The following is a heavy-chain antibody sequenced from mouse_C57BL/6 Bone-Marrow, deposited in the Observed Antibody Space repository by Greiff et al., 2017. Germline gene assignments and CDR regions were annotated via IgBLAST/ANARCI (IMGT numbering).Heavy chain of an antibody. J-gene: IGHJ2*01. CDR1: GYSFTGYF. CDR3: ARIEGYSYY. Sequence: EVQVVESGPELVKPGDSVKISCKASGYSFTGYFMNWVMQSHGTSLEWIGRINPYNGYTFYNQKFKGKATLTVDKSSSTAHMELRSLTSEDSAVYYCARIEGYSYYWGQGTTLTVSS. V-gene: IGHV1-20*01. D-gene: IGHD3-1*01. CDR2: INPYNGYT.